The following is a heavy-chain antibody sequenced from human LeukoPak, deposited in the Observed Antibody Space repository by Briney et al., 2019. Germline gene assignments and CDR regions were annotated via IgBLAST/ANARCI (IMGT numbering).Heavy chain of an antibody. J-gene: IGHJ4*02. CDR2: ISRSGSTK. CDR3: ARRAGAYSHPYDY. D-gene: IGHD4/OR15-4a*01. Sequence: GGSLRLSCAASGFTFSDYNMRWIRQAPGKGLEWVSSISRSGSTKYYSDSVKGRFTISRDNSKNTLYLQMNSLRAEDTAVYYCARRAGAYSHPYDYWGQGTLVTASS. CDR1: GFTFSDYN. V-gene: IGHV3-11*01.